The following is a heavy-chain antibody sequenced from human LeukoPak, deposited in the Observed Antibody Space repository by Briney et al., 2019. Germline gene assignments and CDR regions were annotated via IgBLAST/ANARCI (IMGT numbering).Heavy chain of an antibody. Sequence: PGGSLRLSCAASGFTFSSYAMNWVRQAPGKGLEWVSVIYSGGSTYYADSVKGRFTISRDNSKNTLYLQMNSLRAEDTAVYYCARDGLHGYGYWGQGTLVTVSS. V-gene: IGHV3-53*01. J-gene: IGHJ4*02. CDR1: GFTFSSYA. CDR2: IYSGGST. D-gene: IGHD5-18*01. CDR3: ARDGLHGYGY.